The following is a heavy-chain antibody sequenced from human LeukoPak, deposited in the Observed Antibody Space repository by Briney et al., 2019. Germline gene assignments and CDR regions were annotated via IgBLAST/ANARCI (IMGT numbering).Heavy chain of an antibody. J-gene: IGHJ5*02. D-gene: IGHD3-10*01. Sequence: ASVKVSCMASGYTFTSYGISWVRQAPGQGLEWMGWTNPDNGNTNYAQKFQGRVSVTTDTSTRTAYMELRSLRSDDTAVYYCARDHRLTTMVRGVITHLSGWFDPWGQGTLVTVSS. CDR1: GYTFTSYG. CDR3: ARDHRLTTMVRGVITHLSGWFDP. V-gene: IGHV1-18*01. CDR2: TNPDNGNT.